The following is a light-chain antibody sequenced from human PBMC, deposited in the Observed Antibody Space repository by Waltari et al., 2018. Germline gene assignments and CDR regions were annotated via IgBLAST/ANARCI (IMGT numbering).Light chain of an antibody. CDR2: GAS. J-gene: IGKJ5*01. CDR3: QQYGSSPRVT. V-gene: IGKV3-20*01. CDR1: QSVNNIY. Sequence: EIVLTQSPGTLSLSPGERATLSCRASQSVNNIYLAWYQQRPGQAPRLLIFGASRRATGVPDRFSGIGSGTDFTLTISRLEPEDFAVYYCQQYGSSPRVTFGQGTRLEIK.